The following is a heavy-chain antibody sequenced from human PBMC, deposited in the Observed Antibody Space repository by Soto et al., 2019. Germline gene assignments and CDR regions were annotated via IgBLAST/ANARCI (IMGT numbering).Heavy chain of an antibody. D-gene: IGHD3-3*01. Sequence: PGGSLRLSCAASGFTFSDYYMSWIRQAPGKGLEWVSYISSSGSTIYYADSVKGRFTISRDNAKNSLYLQMNSLRAEDTAVYYCASGDFWSSLWYYFDYWGQGTLVTVSS. CDR2: ISSSGSTI. CDR1: GFTFSDYY. CDR3: ASGDFWSSLWYYFDY. J-gene: IGHJ4*02. V-gene: IGHV3-11*01.